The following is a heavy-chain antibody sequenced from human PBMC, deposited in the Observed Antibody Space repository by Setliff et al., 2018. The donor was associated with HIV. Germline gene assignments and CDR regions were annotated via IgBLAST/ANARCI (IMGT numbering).Heavy chain of an antibody. D-gene: IGHD6-19*01. J-gene: IGHJ4*02. CDR1: GGSFSGYY. CDR3: ARDSPQVRIAVTGTTGHDY. V-gene: IGHV3-7*01. Sequence: PSETLSLTCAVYGGSFSGYYWSWVRQAPGEGLEWVANINEDGSSTSYVDSVKGRFTISRDNAKNSLYLQMNSLRAEDTAVYYCARDSPQVRIAVTGTTGHDYWGQGTLVTVSS. CDR2: INEDGSST.